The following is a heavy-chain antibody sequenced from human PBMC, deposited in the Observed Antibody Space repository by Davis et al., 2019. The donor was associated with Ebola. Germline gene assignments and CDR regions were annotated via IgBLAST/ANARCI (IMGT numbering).Heavy chain of an antibody. D-gene: IGHD2-2*02. Sequence: GESLKISCAASGFTFSSYAMHWVRQAPGKGPEWVAIIKEDGGEKYYVDSVKGRFTISRDNAKNSLYLQMNSLRAEDTAVYYCARGGCSSTSCYNYYYYGMDVWGKGTTVTVSS. V-gene: IGHV3-7*01. CDR2: IKEDGGEK. CDR3: ARGGCSSTSCYNYYYYGMDV. CDR1: GFTFSSYA. J-gene: IGHJ6*04.